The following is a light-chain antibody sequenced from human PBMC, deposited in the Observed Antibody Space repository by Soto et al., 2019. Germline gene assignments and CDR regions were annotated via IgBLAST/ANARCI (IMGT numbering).Light chain of an antibody. J-gene: IGLJ2*01. CDR3: QSYDGSLSGPVV. Sequence: QSVLTQPPSVSGAPGQRVTISCTGTRSNIGAGFDVHWYQQLPGTAPKLLISDNNNRPSGVPDRFSGSKSGTSASLAITGLQAEGEADYYCQSYDGSLSGPVVFGGGTKVTVL. CDR2: DNN. V-gene: IGLV1-40*01. CDR1: RSNIGAGFD.